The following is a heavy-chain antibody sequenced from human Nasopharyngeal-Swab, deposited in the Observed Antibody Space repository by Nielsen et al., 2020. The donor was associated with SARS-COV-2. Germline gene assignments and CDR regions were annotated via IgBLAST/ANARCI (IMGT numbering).Heavy chain of an antibody. J-gene: IGHJ3*02. V-gene: IGHV2-26*01. Sequence: WIRQPPGKALGWLAHIFSNDEKSYSTSLKSRLTISKDTSKSQVVLTMTNMDPVDTATYYCARIDFDSSGYYSAFDIWGQGTMVTVSS. D-gene: IGHD3-22*01. CDR3: ARIDFDSSGYYSAFDI. CDR2: IFSNDEK.